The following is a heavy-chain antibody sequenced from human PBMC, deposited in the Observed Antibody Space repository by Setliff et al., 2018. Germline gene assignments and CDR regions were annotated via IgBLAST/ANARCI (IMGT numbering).Heavy chain of an antibody. D-gene: IGHD6-13*01. V-gene: IGHV3-23*01. CDR1: GFTFNTYA. J-gene: IGHJ4*02. Sequence: GESLKISCAASGFTFNTYAMSWVRQPPGKGLEWVSSISDTALGIYYADSVRGRFTISRDNSKKTLYLQMNSLRAEDTAVYYCVKDVVGYSSTWPKRDYFDYWGQGTLVTV. CDR3: VKDVVGYSSTWPKRDYFDY. CDR2: ISDTALGI.